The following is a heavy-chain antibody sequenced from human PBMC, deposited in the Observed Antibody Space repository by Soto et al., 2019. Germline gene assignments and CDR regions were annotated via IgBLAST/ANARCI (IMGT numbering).Heavy chain of an antibody. V-gene: IGHV4-4*02. Sequence: VQLQESGPGLVEPSGTLSLTCTASSGSIGGGIWWSWVRQPPGKGLEWIGDLYHTGNTNYNPSRKSRLTMAVDESKNQFSLSLISVTAADTAVYDCAVAARLSPCDFWGRGTLVTVSS. CDR1: SGSIGGGIW. CDR2: LYHTGNT. D-gene: IGHD6-6*01. CDR3: AVAARLSPCDF. J-gene: IGHJ4*02.